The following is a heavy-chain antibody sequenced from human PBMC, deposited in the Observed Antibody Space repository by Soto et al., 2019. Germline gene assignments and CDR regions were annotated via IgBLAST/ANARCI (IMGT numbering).Heavy chain of an antibody. CDR3: ARLYCSSTSCNDAFDI. V-gene: IGHV1-18*04. CDR2: ISAYNGNT. CDR1: GYTFTSYG. Sequence: ASVKVSCKASGYTFTSYGISWVRQAPGQGLEWMGWISAYNGNTNYAQKLQGRVTMTTDTSTSTAYMELRSLRSDDTAVYYCARLYCSSTSCNDAFDIWGQGTMVTLSS. D-gene: IGHD2-2*01. J-gene: IGHJ3*02.